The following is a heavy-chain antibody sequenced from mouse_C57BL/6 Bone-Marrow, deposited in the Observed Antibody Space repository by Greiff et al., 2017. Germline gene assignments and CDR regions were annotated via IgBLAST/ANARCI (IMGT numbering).Heavy chain of an antibody. CDR3: ARFDGLMDY. V-gene: IGHV1-59*01. CDR2: IDPSDSYT. Sequence: VQLQQPGAELVRPGTSVTLSCKASGYTFTSYWMHWVKPRPGQGLDWIGVIDPSDSYTNYNQKFKGKATLTVDTSSNTAYLQLSSLTSEDSAVYYCARFDGLMDYWGQGTSVTVSS. D-gene: IGHD2-3*01. J-gene: IGHJ4*01. CDR1: GYTFTSYW.